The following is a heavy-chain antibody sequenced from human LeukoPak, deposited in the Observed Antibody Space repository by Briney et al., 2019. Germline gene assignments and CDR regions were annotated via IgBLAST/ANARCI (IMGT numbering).Heavy chain of an antibody. CDR2: ISYDGSNK. CDR3: AKCGRAAAGLDY. CDR1: GFTFSSYG. V-gene: IGHV3-30*18. Sequence: PGRSLRLSCAASGFTFSSYGMHWVRQAPGKGLEWVAVISYDGSNKYYADSVKGRFTISRDNSKNTLYLQMNSLRAEDTAVYYCAKCGRAAAGLDYWGQGTLVTVSS. J-gene: IGHJ4*02. D-gene: IGHD6-13*01.